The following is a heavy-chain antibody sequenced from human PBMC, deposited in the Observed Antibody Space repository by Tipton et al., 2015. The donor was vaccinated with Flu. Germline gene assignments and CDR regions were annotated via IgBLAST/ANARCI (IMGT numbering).Heavy chain of an antibody. CDR1: GGSISSSRYY. CDR2: IYHSGTA. J-gene: IGHJ4*02. V-gene: IGHV4-39*07. D-gene: IGHD5-24*01. Sequence: LRLSCTVSGGSISSSRYYWGWIRQPPGKGLEWIGSIYHSGTAYYNPSLKSRVTISLDTSKNQFSLRVNSVTAADTAVYYCATSGWRDPRGSFDFWGQGTLVTVSS. CDR3: ATSGWRDPRGSFDF.